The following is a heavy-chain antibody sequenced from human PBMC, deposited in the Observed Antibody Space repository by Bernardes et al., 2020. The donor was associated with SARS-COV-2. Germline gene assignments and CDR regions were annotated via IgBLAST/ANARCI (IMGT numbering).Heavy chain of an antibody. CDR2: IYYSGST. J-gene: IGHJ4*02. CDR1: GGSISSSSYY. Sequence: SETLSLTCTVSGGSISSSSYYWGWIRQPPGKGLEWIGSIYYSGSTYYNPSLKSRVTISVDTSKNQFSLKLSSVTAADTAVYYCARHPTGRSSGWYYWGQGTLVTVSS. CDR3: ARHPTGRSSGWYY. D-gene: IGHD6-19*01. V-gene: IGHV4-39*01.